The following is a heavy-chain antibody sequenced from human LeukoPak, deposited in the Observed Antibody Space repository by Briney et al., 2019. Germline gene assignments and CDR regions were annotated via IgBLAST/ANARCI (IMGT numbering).Heavy chain of an antibody. D-gene: IGHD3-3*01. CDR3: ARDPRALEWSNVYYYYGMDV. V-gene: IGHV1-2*02. CDR2: INPNSGGT. Sequence: ASVKVSCKASGYTFTGYYIHWVRQAPGQGLEWMGWINPNSGGTNYAQKFQGRVTMTRDTSISTAYMELSRLRSDDTAVYYCARDPRALEWSNVYYYYGMDVWGQGTTVTVSS. J-gene: IGHJ6*02. CDR1: GYTFTGYY.